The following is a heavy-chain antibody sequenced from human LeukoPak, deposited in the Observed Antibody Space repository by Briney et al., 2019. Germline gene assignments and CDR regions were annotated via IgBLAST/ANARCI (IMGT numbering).Heavy chain of an antibody. D-gene: IGHD6-13*01. V-gene: IGHV4-39*07. CDR3: ARDQWIAAAGPFDY. Sequence: ETLSLTCTVSGGSISSSSYYWGWIRQPPGKGLEWIGSIYYSGSTYYNPSLKSRVTISVDTSKNQFSLKLSSVTAADTAVYYCARDQWIAAAGPFDYWGQGTLVTVSS. CDR1: GGSISSSSYY. CDR2: IYYSGST. J-gene: IGHJ4*02.